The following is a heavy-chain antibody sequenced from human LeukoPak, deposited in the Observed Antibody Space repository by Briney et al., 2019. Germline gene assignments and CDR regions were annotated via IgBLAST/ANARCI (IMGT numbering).Heavy chain of an antibody. J-gene: IGHJ5*02. CDR2: ISSSSSYI. CDR3: ASLSSCSSTSCHTA. V-gene: IGHV3-21*01. Sequence: PGGSLRLSCAASGFTFSSYSMNWVRQAPGKGLEWVSSISSSSSYIYYADSVKGRFTISRDNAKNSLYLQMNSLRAEDTAVYYCASLSSCSSTSCHTAWGQGTLVTVSS. CDR1: GFTFSSYS. D-gene: IGHD2-2*02.